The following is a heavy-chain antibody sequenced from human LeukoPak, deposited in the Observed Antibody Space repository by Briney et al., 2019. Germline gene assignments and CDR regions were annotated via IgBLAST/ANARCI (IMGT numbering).Heavy chain of an antibody. J-gene: IGHJ5*02. CDR2: IYAGGTT. V-gene: IGHV4-4*09. CDR3: ARHPRRCSASGTCYSWFDA. D-gene: IGHD2-21*02. Sequence: PSETLSPTCTVSGGSISSYFWNWIRQPPGKGLEWIAYIYAGGTTKYNPSLKSRVTISVDTSMNQFSLTIHSVTAADTAMYYCARHPRRCSASGTCYSWFDASGQGTLVTVSS. CDR1: GGSISSYF.